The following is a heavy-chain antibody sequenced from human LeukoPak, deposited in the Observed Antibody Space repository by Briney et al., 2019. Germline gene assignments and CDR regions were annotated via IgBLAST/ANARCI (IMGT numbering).Heavy chain of an antibody. J-gene: IGHJ4*02. V-gene: IGHV3-15*01. CDR3: TRQQLVFDC. D-gene: IGHD6-6*01. Sequence: PGGSLRLSRAASAFTFSNDWMSWVRQAPGKGLEWVGHIKSKTDGGTTDYAAPVKGRFTISRDDSKNTLYLQMNSLKTEDTAVYYCTRQQLVFDCWGQGTLVTVSS. CDR2: IKSKTDGGTT. CDR1: AFTFSNDW.